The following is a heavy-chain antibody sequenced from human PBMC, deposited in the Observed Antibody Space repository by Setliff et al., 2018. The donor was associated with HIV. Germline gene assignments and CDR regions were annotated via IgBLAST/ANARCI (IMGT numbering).Heavy chain of an antibody. V-gene: IGHV4-39*01. CDR2: IYYSGST. D-gene: IGHD1-7*01. Sequence: PSETLSLTCTVSGGSISSRSYYWGWIRQPPGKGLEWIGSIYYSGSTDYDPSLKCRVTISVDTSKNQFSLKLSSVTAADTAVYYCARVGGTTWGVYYYYYYMDVWGKGTTVTV. CDR1: GGSISSRSYY. CDR3: ARVGGTTWGVYYYYYYMDV. J-gene: IGHJ6*03.